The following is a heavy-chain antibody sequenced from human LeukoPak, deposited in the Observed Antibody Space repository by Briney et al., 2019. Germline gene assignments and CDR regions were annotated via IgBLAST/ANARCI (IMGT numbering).Heavy chain of an antibody. D-gene: IGHD1-1*01. J-gene: IGHJ4*02. CDR1: GFTFSNYL. CDR3: ARDPGITMERTDY. Sequence: GGSLRLSCAASGFTFSNYLMTWVRQAPGKGLEWVVNINQDGSDKYFVDSAKGRFTISRDNAKNSVYLQMNSLRVEDTAVYYCARDPGITMERTDYWGQGTLVTVSS. V-gene: IGHV3-7*01. CDR2: INQDGSDK.